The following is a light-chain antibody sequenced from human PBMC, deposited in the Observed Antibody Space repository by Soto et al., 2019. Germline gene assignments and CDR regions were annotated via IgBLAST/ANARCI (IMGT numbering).Light chain of an antibody. V-gene: IGKV1-12*01. CDR1: QGISSL. CDR2: TAS. J-gene: IGKJ4*01. CDR3: QQANSFPLT. Sequence: DLQMTQSPSSVSASVGDRVTITCRASQGISSLLTWYQQKPGKAPNLLIHTASSLQSGVPSRFSGSGSGTDFTLTISSLQPEDFATYYCQQANSFPLTFGGGTKVEIK.